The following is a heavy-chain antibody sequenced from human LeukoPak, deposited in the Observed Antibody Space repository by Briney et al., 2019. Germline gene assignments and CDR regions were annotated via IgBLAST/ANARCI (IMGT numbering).Heavy chain of an antibody. CDR2: IYYSGTT. D-gene: IGHD2-15*01. V-gene: IGHV4-39*07. Sequence: KTSETLSLTCTVSGGSISSDNYYWGWIRQPPGKGLEWIGSIYYSGTTYYNPSLKSRVTISVDTSKNQFSLKLSSVTAADTAVYYCARGVVVVVAATLFIAAFDIWGQGTMVTVSS. CDR1: GGSISSDNYY. CDR3: ARGVVVVVAATLFIAAFDI. J-gene: IGHJ3*02.